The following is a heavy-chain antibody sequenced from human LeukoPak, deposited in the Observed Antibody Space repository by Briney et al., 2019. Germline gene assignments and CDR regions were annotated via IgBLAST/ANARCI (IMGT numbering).Heavy chain of an antibody. Sequence: SVKVSCKASGGTFSSYAISWVRQAPGQGLEWMGGIIPIFGTANYAQKFQGRVTITADESTSTAYMELSSLRSEDTAVYYCAREFGDRGYDFWSGYIDYWGQGTLSPSPQ. J-gene: IGHJ4*02. CDR2: IIPIFGTA. CDR1: GGTFSSYA. CDR3: AREFGDRGYDFWSGYIDY. D-gene: IGHD3-3*01. V-gene: IGHV1-69*13.